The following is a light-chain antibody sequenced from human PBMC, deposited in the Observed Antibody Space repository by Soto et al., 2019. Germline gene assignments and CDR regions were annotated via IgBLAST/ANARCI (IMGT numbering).Light chain of an antibody. CDR3: QQYSHLIT. CDR1: QSISSY. Sequence: DIQMTQSPSSRSASVGDRVTITCRASQSISSYLNWYQQKPGKAPKVLISAASSLQSGVPSRFSGSGSGTDFTFTISSLQPEDIATYYCQQYSHLITFGQGTRLEIK. CDR2: AAS. V-gene: IGKV1-39*01. J-gene: IGKJ5*01.